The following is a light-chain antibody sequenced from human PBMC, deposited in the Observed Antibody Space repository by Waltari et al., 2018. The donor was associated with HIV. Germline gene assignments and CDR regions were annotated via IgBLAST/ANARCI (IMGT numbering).Light chain of an antibody. CDR1: QSVSSN. CDR3: QQYNKWPLT. Sequence: EIVMMQSPATLSVSPGERATISCRASQSVSSNLAWYQQNPGQAPRLLIYGASTRATGIPARFSGSGSGTEFTLTISSLQSEDFAVYYCQQYNKWPLTFGGGTKVEIK. CDR2: GAS. J-gene: IGKJ4*01. V-gene: IGKV3D-15*01.